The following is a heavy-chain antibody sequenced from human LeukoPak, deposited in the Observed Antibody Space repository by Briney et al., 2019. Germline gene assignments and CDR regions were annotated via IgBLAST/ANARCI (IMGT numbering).Heavy chain of an antibody. D-gene: IGHD1-14*01. J-gene: IGHJ4*02. CDR2: INPNSGGT. CDR3: ARAYGAPNLDY. Sequence: GASVKVSCKASGYSFIDFYIHFVRQAPGQGLEWMGWINPNSGGTNYAQKFQGRVTMTRDTSISTAYMELSRLRSDDTAVYYCARAYGAPNLDYWGQGTLVTVSS. V-gene: IGHV1-2*02. CDR1: GYSFIDFY.